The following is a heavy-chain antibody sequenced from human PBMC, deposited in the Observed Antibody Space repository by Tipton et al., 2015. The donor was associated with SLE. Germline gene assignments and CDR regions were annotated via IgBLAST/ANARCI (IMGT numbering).Heavy chain of an antibody. J-gene: IGHJ4*02. CDR1: GDSINSSSYY. V-gene: IGHV4-39*07. CDR2: IYYSGST. D-gene: IGHD6-19*01. CDR3: ARASHNSGQLDY. Sequence: TLSLTCTVSGDSINSSSYYWDWIRQPPGKGLEWIGSIYYSGSTYYNPSLKSRVIISVDTSKNQFSLKVTSVTAADTAVYYCARASHNSGQLDYWGQGTLVTVSS.